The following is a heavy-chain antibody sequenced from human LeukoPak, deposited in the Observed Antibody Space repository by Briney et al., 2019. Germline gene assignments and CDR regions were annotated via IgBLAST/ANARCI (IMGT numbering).Heavy chain of an antibody. CDR3: ARDHDDAFDI. J-gene: IGHJ3*02. V-gene: IGHV3-21*01. Sequence: PGGSLRLSCAASGFTFSSYSMNWVRQAPGKGLEWVSSISSISSYIYYADSVKGRFTISRDNAKNSLYLQMNSLRAEDTAVYYCARDHDDAFDIWGQGTMVTVSS. CDR2: ISSISSYI. CDR1: GFTFSSYS.